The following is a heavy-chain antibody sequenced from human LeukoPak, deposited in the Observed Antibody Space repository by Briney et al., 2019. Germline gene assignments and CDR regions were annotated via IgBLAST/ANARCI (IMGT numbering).Heavy chain of an antibody. J-gene: IGHJ6*02. CDR1: GFILRSHA. D-gene: IGHD2-2*01. CDR3: GKDRAGLCSSSRPYWVGGFFYYGIDG. CDR2: ISDNGGST. V-gene: IGHV3-64D*06. Sequence: PGGSLRLSCSASGFILRSHAMHWVRQAPGKGLEYVSRISDNGGSTYYADSVKGRFTISRDNSKNTLYLQMSSLRAEDTAVYYCGKDRAGLCSSSRPYWVGGFFYYGIDGWGQGTTVTVSS.